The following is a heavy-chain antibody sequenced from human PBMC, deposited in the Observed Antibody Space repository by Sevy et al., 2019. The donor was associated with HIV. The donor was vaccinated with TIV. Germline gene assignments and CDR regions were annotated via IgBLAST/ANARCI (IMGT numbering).Heavy chain of an antibody. D-gene: IGHD1-26*01. Sequence: ASMKVSCKTSGYTFVNYFITWVRQAPGQGLEWVGRISRYNTDYAQNFQGRVTMTTDTSTGTVYLELRSLRFDDTAIYYCARAPSGSQGPEQYFLYWGQGTLVTVSS. CDR3: ARAPSGSQGPEQYFLY. V-gene: IGHV1-18*01. J-gene: IGHJ1*01. CDR1: GYTFVNYF. CDR2: ISRYNT.